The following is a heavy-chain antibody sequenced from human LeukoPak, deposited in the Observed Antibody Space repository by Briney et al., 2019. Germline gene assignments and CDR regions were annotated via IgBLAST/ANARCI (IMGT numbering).Heavy chain of an antibody. CDR2: ISGSGGST. CDR3: AKDLVATNY. D-gene: IGHD5-12*01. CDR1: GFTFSSYA. J-gene: IGHJ4*02. V-gene: IGHV3-23*01. Sequence: GGSLRLSCAAPGFTFSSYAMSWVSQAPGKGLEWVSAISGSGGSTYYADSVKGRFTISRDNSKNTLYLQMNSLRAEDTAVCYCAKDLVATNYWGQGTLVTVSS.